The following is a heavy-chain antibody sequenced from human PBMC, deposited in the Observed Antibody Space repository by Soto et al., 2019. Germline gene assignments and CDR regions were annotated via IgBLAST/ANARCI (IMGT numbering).Heavy chain of an antibody. CDR2: IYYSGST. V-gene: IGHV4-61*08. Sequence: SETLSLTCTVSGGSISSADYYWSWIRRPPGKGLEWIGYIYYSGSTNYNPSLKSRVTISVDTSKNQFSLKLSSVTAADTAVYYCARDCGRETATDYYYGMDVWGQGTTVTVSS. J-gene: IGHJ6*02. CDR1: GGSISSADYY. CDR3: ARDCGRETATDYYYGMDV. D-gene: IGHD5-18*01.